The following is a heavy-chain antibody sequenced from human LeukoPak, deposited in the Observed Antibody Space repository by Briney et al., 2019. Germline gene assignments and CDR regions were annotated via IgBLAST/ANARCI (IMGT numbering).Heavy chain of an antibody. Sequence: PGGSLTLSCAASGFTFTTYWMGWVRQAQGKGPEWVANINHVGSSKYFVDSVKGRFIISIDNAKSSLYLQMNSLRDEDTAVYYCANLGPPGRDHYLESWGQGTLVTVSS. CDR1: GFTFTTYW. CDR3: ANLGPPGRDHYLES. D-gene: IGHD5-24*01. V-gene: IGHV3-7*01. CDR2: INHVGSSK. J-gene: IGHJ4*02.